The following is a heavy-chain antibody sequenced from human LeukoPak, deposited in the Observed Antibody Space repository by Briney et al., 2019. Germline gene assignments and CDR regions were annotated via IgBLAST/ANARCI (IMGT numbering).Heavy chain of an antibody. CDR2: ISGSDAGT. V-gene: IGHV3-21*01. CDR1: GFSFSSYA. Sequence: GGSLRLSCAASGFSFSSYAMTWVRQAPGKGLEWVSSISGSDAGTHYADSVKGRFTISRDNAKNSLYLQMNSLRAEDTAVYYCARDFSRLVVVAATPCGWFDPWGQGTLVTVSS. CDR3: ARDFSRLVVVAATPCGWFDP. J-gene: IGHJ5*02. D-gene: IGHD2-15*01.